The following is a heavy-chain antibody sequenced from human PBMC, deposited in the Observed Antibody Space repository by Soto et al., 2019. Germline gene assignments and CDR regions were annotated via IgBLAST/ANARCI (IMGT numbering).Heavy chain of an antibody. Sequence: EVQLVESGGGLVQPGGSLKLSCAVSGSTFSGSAMHWVRQASGKGLEWVGRIRSKLNNYATVYDASVEGRFTISRDDSKNTAYLQLNSLKTEDTAMYYCARQFHYDSWGSTTDAFDIWGQGTMVTVSS. D-gene: IGHD3-22*01. CDR2: IRSKLNNYAT. CDR1: GSTFSGSA. J-gene: IGHJ3*02. V-gene: IGHV3-73*02. CDR3: ARQFHYDSWGSTTDAFDI.